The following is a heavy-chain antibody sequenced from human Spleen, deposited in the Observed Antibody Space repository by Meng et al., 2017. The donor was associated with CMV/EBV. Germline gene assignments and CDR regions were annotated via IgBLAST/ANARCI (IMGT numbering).Heavy chain of an antibody. J-gene: IGHJ4*02. CDR2: IDHSGST. V-gene: IGHV4-34*01. CDR3: ASYFWSGYLPGVRFDE. CDR1: GGSWSSYY. D-gene: IGHD3-3*01. Sequence: GGSWSSYYWSWSRQPPGKGLEWIGEIDHSGSTNYNPSLKSRVAISVDTSKNQFSLKLSSVTAADTAVYYCASYFWSGYLPGVRFDEWGQGTLVTVSS.